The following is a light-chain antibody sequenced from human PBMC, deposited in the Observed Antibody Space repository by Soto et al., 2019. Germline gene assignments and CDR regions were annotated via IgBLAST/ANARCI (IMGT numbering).Light chain of an antibody. CDR1: SSDVGSYNL. J-gene: IGLJ1*01. CDR2: EVS. CDR3: CSSAGTYG. V-gene: IGLV2-23*02. Sequence: QSVLTQPASVSGSPGQSITISCTGTSSDVGSYNLVSWYQQHPGKAPKLMIYEVSKRPSGVSNRFSGSKSGNTASLTISGLQAEDEADYYCCSSAGTYGFGTGTKVTVL.